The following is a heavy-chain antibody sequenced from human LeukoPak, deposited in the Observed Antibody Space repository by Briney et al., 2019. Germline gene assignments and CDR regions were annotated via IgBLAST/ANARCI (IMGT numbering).Heavy chain of an antibody. CDR2: ISSSSSYT. J-gene: IGHJ4*02. CDR3: ARSWYGSSWYYFDY. Sequence: GGSLRLSCAASGFTVNDYYMSWIRQAPGEGLEWLSYISSSSSYTIYAASVKGRFTISRDNATNSLYVQMNSLRAEDTAVYYCARSWYGSSWYYFDYWGQGTLVTVSS. CDR1: GFTVNDYY. D-gene: IGHD6-13*01. V-gene: IGHV3-11*06.